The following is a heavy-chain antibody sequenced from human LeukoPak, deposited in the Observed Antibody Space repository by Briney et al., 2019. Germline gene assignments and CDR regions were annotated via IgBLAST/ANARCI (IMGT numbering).Heavy chain of an antibody. CDR3: ASVLYCGADCYSGRYFFDY. CDR2: INPSGDST. CDR1: GYTFTSYD. D-gene: IGHD2-21*02. J-gene: IGHJ4*02. V-gene: IGHV1-46*01. Sequence: ASVKVSCKASGYTFTSYDMHWVRQGPGQGLEWMGIINPSGDSTSYAQKFQGRVTMTRDTSTSTVYMELSSLRSEDTAVYYCASVLYCGADCYSGRYFFDYWGQGTLVTVSS.